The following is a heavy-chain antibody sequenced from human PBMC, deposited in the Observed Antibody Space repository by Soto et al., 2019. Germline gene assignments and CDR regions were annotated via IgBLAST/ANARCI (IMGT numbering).Heavy chain of an antibody. V-gene: IGHV3-9*01. J-gene: IGHJ4*02. CDR2: ISWNSGSI. CDR3: AKDIGHYGDYLDY. Sequence: GGSLRLSCAASGFTFDDYAMHWVRQAPGKGLEWVSGISWNSGSIGYADSVKGRFTISRDNAKNSLYLQMNSLRAEDTALYYCAKDIGHYGDYLDYWGQGTLVTGSS. D-gene: IGHD4-17*01. CDR1: GFTFDDYA.